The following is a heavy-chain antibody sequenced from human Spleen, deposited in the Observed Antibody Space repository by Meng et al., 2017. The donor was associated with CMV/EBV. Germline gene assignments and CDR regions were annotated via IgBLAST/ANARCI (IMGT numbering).Heavy chain of an antibody. Sequence: ASVKVSCKASGYTSTDYYLHWVRQAPGQGLEWMGWMNTNSGGTNSAQKFQGRVTMSRDTSISTAYMELSRLRSDDTAVYYCARESGTTSYWFDPWGQGTQVTVSS. CDR1: GYTSTDYY. D-gene: IGHD1-7*01. J-gene: IGHJ5*02. V-gene: IGHV1-2*02. CDR2: MNTNSGGT. CDR3: ARESGTTSYWFDP.